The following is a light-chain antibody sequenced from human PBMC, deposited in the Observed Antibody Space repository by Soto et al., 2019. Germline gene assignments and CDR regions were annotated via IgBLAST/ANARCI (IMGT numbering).Light chain of an antibody. V-gene: IGKV2-28*01. J-gene: IGKJ2*01. CDR2: FGS. Sequence: DIVMTQSPLSLPVTPGEPASIACRSSQSLLHSNGYNYLDWYLQKPGQSPQLLIYFGSNRASGVPEKFSGSGSGTDFNFTISSLQHEDNAAYYCQQYDNLPGYTFGQGTKLEIK. CDR3: QQYDNLPGYT. CDR1: QSLLHSNGYNY.